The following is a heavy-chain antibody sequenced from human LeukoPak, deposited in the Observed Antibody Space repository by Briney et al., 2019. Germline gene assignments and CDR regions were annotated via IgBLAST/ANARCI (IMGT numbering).Heavy chain of an antibody. D-gene: IGHD3-16*01. Sequence: PGGSLRLSCAASGFTFSSSAMSWVRQPPGKGLEWVSAISGSGGRTYYADSVKGRFTISRDNPKNTLYLQMNSLRAEDTAVYYCAKDGVLRPFDNWGQGTLVTVSS. CDR1: GFTFSSSA. CDR2: ISGSGGRT. V-gene: IGHV3-23*01. CDR3: AKDGVLRPFDN. J-gene: IGHJ4*02.